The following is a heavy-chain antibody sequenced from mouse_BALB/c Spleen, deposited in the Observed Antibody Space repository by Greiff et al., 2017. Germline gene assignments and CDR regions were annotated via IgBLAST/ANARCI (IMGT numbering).Heavy chain of an antibody. CDR1: GFAFTNYL. J-gene: IGHJ3*01. D-gene: IGHD1-1*02. CDR3: ARVHTMSRFAY. V-gene: IGHV1-54*01. CDR2: ISPGGGGT. Sequence: VQLLESGAGLVRPGTSVTVSCTASGFAFTNYLIEWVQQRPGQGLEWIGVISPGGGGTNYNEKLKGKATLTADKSSSTVYMQLSSLTSDDSAVYFCARVHTMSRFAYWGQGTLVTVSA.